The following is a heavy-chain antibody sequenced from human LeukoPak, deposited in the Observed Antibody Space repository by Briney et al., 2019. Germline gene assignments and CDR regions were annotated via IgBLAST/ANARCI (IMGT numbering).Heavy chain of an antibody. J-gene: IGHJ4*02. CDR1: GFTFSTYE. CDR3: AGGDRDGYNFYDN. V-gene: IGHV3-48*03. Sequence: GGSLRLSCAASGFTFSTYEMNWVRQAPGKGLEWVSYISSGGTTIYYADSVKGRFTISRDNGKNSLYLQMDSLRAEDTAVYYCAGGDRDGYNFYDNWGQGTLVTVSS. CDR2: ISSGGTTI. D-gene: IGHD5-24*01.